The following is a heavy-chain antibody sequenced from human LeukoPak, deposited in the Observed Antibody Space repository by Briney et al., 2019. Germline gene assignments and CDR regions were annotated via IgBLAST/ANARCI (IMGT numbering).Heavy chain of an antibody. D-gene: IGHD6-13*01. CDR2: IWYDGSNK. CDR3: ARDIAAAGSRYHYYGMDV. Sequence: GRPLRLSCAASGFTFSSYGMHWVRQAPGKGLEWVAVIWYDGSNKYYADSVKGRFTISRDNSKNTLYLQMNSLRAEDTAVYYCARDIAAAGSRYHYYGMDVWGQGTTVTVSS. J-gene: IGHJ6*02. V-gene: IGHV3-33*01. CDR1: GFTFSSYG.